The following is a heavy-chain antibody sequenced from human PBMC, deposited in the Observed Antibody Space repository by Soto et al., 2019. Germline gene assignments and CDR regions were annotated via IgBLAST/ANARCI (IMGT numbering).Heavy chain of an antibody. CDR3: ARLAPFSGGVAYDYFYGMDV. J-gene: IGHJ6*02. CDR1: GYSFTSYW. V-gene: IGHV5-51*01. CDR2: IYPGDSDT. D-gene: IGHD3-10*01. Sequence: PGESLKISCQGSGYSFTSYWIGWVRQMPGKGLEWMGIIYPGDSDTRYSPSFQGQVTISADKAISTAYLQWSSLKASDTAMYYCARLAPFSGGVAYDYFYGMDVWGQGTTVTVSS.